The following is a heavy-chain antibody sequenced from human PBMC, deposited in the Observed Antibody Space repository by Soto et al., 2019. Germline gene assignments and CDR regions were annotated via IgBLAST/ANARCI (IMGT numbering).Heavy chain of an antibody. Sequence: SETLSLTCTVSGGSISSYYWSWIRQPPGKGLEWIGYIYYSGSTNYNPSLKSRVTISVDTSKNQFSLKLSSVTAADTAVYYCARHLSSYYYYYYMDVWGKGTTVTVSS. CDR3: ARHLSSYYYYYYMDV. CDR2: IYYSGST. CDR1: GGSISSYY. J-gene: IGHJ6*03. V-gene: IGHV4-59*08.